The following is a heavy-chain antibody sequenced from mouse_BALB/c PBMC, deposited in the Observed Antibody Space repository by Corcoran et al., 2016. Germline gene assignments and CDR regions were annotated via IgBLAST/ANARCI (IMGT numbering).Heavy chain of an antibody. V-gene: IGHV1S34*01. CDR2: ISCYNGAT. CDR3: ARRDYDYWYFDV. D-gene: IGHD2-4*01. J-gene: IGHJ1*01. CDR1: GYSFTGYY. Sequence: LVKTGASVKISCKASGYSFTGYYIHWVKQSHGKSLEWIGYISCYNGATSYNQKFKGKATFTVDTSSSTAYMQFNSLTSEDSAVYYCARRDYDYWYFDVWGAGTTVTVSS.